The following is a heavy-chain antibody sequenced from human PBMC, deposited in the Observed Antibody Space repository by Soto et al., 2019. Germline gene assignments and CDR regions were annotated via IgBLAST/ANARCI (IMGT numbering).Heavy chain of an antibody. V-gene: IGHV2-5*01. CDR2: IFWYDGK. Sequence: QITLKESGPSLVKPTQTLTLTCSFSGFSLSSSGVGVGWIRQPPGKALEWLVLIFWYDGKRYSPSLKSRLALTKYIYKDQVFITMTIIDPVDTAIYFCAHSQIYCDGDCSSYFASWGQGTLVTVSS. D-gene: IGHD2-21*02. J-gene: IGHJ4*02. CDR3: AHSQIYCDGDCSSYFAS. CDR1: GFSLSSSGVG.